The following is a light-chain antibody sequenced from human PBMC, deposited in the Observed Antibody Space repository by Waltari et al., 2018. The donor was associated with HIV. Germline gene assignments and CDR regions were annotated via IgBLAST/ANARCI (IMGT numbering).Light chain of an antibody. Sequence: DIQMTQSPSSLSASVGDRVTITCRASQAISNSLAWYQQKPGKFPQLLIYAASTLQSGVPSRFSVVGSGTNFTLAITSVRPGDVATYFCQNYNNVPRTFGQGTKVEIK. CDR1: QAISNS. J-gene: IGKJ1*01. CDR3: QNYNNVPRT. V-gene: IGKV1-27*01. CDR2: AAS.